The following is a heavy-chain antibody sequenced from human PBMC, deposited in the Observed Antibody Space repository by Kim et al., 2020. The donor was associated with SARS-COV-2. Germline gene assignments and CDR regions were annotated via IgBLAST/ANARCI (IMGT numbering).Heavy chain of an antibody. Sequence: DSVKGRFTNSRDSAQNSLFLQMSSLRADDTAVYYCARVGPLQSSGIPSDYWGQGTLVTVSS. V-gene: IGHV3-48*03. CDR3: ARVGPLQSSGIPSDY. J-gene: IGHJ4*02. D-gene: IGHD3-10*01.